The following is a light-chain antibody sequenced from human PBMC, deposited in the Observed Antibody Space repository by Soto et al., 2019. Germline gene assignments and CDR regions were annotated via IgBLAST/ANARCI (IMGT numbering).Light chain of an antibody. J-gene: IGLJ2*01. Sequence: QSALTQPAYVYGSPGQSITISCTGTSSDVGGYNYVSWYQQHPGKAPKLMIYEVSNRPSGVSNRFSASQSGNTASLTISGLQAEDEADYYCSSYTSSSSVVFGGGTKVTVL. V-gene: IGLV2-14*01. CDR2: EVS. CDR3: SSYTSSSSVV. CDR1: SSDVGGYNY.